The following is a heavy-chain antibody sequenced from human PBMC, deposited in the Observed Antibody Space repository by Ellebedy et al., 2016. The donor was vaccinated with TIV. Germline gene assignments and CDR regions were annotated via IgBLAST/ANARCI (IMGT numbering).Heavy chain of an antibody. CDR2: TSYDGRNT. D-gene: IGHD4-17*01. J-gene: IGHJ4*02. CDR3: ARARVNTIDF. Sequence: GGSLRLSXAASGFMFNKYVMHWVRQAPGKGLQWVAFTSYDGRNTYYGDSMKGRVTISRDNSENTLYLQMDSLRPKDTARYYCARARVNTIDFWGQGTLVIVSS. V-gene: IGHV3-30*03. CDR1: GFMFNKYV.